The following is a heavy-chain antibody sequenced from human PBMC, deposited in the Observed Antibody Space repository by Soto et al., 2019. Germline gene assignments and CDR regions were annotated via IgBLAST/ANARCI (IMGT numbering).Heavy chain of an antibody. V-gene: IGHV4-31*03. CDR1: GGSISSGGYY. D-gene: IGHD3-3*01. J-gene: IGHJ4*02. CDR3: ARYTIFGLQKIKGDY. Sequence: QVQLQESGPGLVKPSQTLSLTCTVSGGSISSGGYYWSWIRQHPGKGLEWIGYIYYSGSTYYNPSLKSRVTISVDTSKNQFSLKLSSVTAADTAVYYCARYTIFGLQKIKGDYWGQGTLVTVSS. CDR2: IYYSGST.